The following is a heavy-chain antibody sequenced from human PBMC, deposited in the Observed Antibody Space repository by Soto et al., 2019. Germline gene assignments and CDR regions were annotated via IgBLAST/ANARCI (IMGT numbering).Heavy chain of an antibody. CDR2: INHSGST. J-gene: IGHJ4*02. V-gene: IGHV4-34*01. CDR1: GGSISGYY. CDR3: ARAQTSIAAPTHFDY. Sequence: SETLSLTCAVYGGSISGYYWSWIRQPPGKGLEWVGEINHSGSTNYNPSLKSRVTISVDTSKNQFSLKLSSVTAADTAVYYCARAQTSIAAPTHFDYWGQGTLVTVSS. D-gene: IGHD6-6*01.